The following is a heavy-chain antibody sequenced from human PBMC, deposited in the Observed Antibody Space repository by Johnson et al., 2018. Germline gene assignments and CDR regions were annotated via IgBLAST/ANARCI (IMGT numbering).Heavy chain of an antibody. CDR1: GFTFSNSW. Sequence: EVQLVESGGGLVQPGGSLRLSCAASGFTFSNSWMSWVRQAPGKGLEWVANIKQDGNDNYYVDSVKGRFTISRDTGKNSVYLQMNSRRAEDTAVYYCARGGPYYEYFEQWGQGTLVTVSS. V-gene: IGHV3-7*01. D-gene: IGHD1-26*01. CDR2: IKQDGNDN. J-gene: IGHJ1*01. CDR3: ARGGPYYEYFEQ.